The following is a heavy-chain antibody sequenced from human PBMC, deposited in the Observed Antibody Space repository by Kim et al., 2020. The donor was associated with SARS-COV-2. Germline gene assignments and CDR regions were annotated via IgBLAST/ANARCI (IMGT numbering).Heavy chain of an antibody. CDR2: IYYTGSS. J-gene: IGHJ4*02. D-gene: IGHD2-21*02. CDR3: ARGPPIVGGDCYSH. Sequence: SETLSLTCTVSGGSISSGDYYWSWIRQPPGKGLEWIGYIYYTGSSHYNPSLNSRVTISIDTSKNQFSLKLSSVTAADTALYYCARGPPIVGGDCYSHWGQGTLVTVSS. V-gene: IGHV4-30-4*01. CDR1: GGSISSGDYY.